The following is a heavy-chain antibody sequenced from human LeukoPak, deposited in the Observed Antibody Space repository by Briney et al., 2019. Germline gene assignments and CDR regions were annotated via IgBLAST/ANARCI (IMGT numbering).Heavy chain of an antibody. J-gene: IGHJ4*02. CDR3: ARDPSKYSSSGSFDY. CDR1: GFTFSSYA. V-gene: IGHV3-23*01. D-gene: IGHD6-13*01. CDR2: ISGSGGST. Sequence: PGGSLRLSCAASGFTFSSYAMSWVRQAPGKGLEWVSAISGSGGSTYYADSVKGRFTISRDNSKNTLYLQMNSLRAEDTAVYYCARDPSKYSSSGSFDYWGQGTLVTVSS.